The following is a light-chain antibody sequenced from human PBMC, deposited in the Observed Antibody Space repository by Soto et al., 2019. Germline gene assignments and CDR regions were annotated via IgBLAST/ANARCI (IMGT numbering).Light chain of an antibody. V-gene: IGKV1-16*01. CDR3: QQYDSYWT. Sequence: DIQMTQSPSSLSASGGDRVTITCRASQGISNYLGWFQQKPGKAPNLLIYKASSLESGVPSRFSGSGSGTEFTLTISSLQPDDFATYYCQQYDSYWTFGQGTKVDIK. CDR1: QGISNY. J-gene: IGKJ1*01. CDR2: KAS.